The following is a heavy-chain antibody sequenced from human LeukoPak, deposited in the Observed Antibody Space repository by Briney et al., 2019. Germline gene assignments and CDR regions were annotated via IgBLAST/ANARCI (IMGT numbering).Heavy chain of an antibody. CDR3: ARDSDLGVSFDP. Sequence: SETLSLTCTVSGGSISSGDYYWSWIRQPPGKGLEWIGYIYYSGSTYYNPSLKSRVTISVDTSKNQFSLKLSSVTAVDTAVYYCARDSDLGVSFDPWGQGTLVTVSS. D-gene: IGHD3-10*01. J-gene: IGHJ5*02. CDR1: GGSISSGDYY. V-gene: IGHV4-30-4*02. CDR2: IYYSGST.